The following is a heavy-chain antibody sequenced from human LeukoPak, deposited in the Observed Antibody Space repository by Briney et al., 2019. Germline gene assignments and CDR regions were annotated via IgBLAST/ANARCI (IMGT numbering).Heavy chain of an antibody. V-gene: IGHV1-46*01. D-gene: IGHD3-22*01. CDR1: GYAFTRYY. CDR3: ASASGYYAPPDY. J-gene: IGHJ4*02. Sequence: ASVTVSCKASGYAFTRYYIHWVRQAPGQGLEWMGIINPSGGGTSNAQKFQGRVTMTRDTSTSTVYMEVSSLTSEDTAVYYCASASGYYAPPDYWGQGTLVTVSS. CDR2: INPSGGGT.